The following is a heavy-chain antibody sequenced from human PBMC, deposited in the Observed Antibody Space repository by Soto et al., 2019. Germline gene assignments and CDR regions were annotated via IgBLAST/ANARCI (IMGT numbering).Heavy chain of an antibody. CDR3: AGYCSSTSCYTGTDY. J-gene: IGHJ4*02. D-gene: IGHD2-2*02. CDR2: IYYSGST. Sequence: QVQLQESGPGLVKPSQTLSLTCTVSGGSISSGGYYWSWIRQHPGKGLEWIGYIYYSGSTYYNPSLKSRVTIAVDTSKTQFSLKLSSVTAADTAVYYCAGYCSSTSCYTGTDYWGQGTRVTVSS. V-gene: IGHV4-31*03. CDR1: GGSISSGGYY.